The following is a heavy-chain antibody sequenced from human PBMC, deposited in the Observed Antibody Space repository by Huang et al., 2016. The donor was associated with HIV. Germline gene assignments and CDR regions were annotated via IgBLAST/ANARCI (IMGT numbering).Heavy chain of an antibody. CDR1: GGSIKRRNYY. Sequence: QLQLQESGPGLVKPSDTLSLNCTISGGSIKRRNYYWGWVRQAPGKGLEWIWDIFYIGSPYYIPSLRSRVSLSVDTSKNQVTLKVNAVIAADTAVYYCARRQGSGYYFYFDYWGRGIPVTVSA. V-gene: IGHV4-39*01. CDR3: ARRQGSGYYFYFDY. J-gene: IGHJ4*02. CDR2: IFYIGSP. D-gene: IGHD3-22*01.